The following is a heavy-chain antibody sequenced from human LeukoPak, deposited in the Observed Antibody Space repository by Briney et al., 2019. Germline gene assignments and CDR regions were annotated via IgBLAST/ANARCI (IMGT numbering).Heavy chain of an antibody. V-gene: IGHV3-7*03. Sequence: GGSLRLSCAASGFTFSSYWVSWVRQAPGKGLEWVANIKLDGSEKYYVDSVKGRFTISRDNAKNSLYLQMSSLRAEDTAVYYCAREWLMVRGVRDCWGQGTLVTVSS. CDR2: IKLDGSEK. D-gene: IGHD3-10*01. CDR3: AREWLMVRGVRDC. CDR1: GFTFSSYW. J-gene: IGHJ4*02.